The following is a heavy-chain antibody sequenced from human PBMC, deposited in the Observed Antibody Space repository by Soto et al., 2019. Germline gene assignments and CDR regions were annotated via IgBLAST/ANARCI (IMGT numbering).Heavy chain of an antibody. Sequence: QVQLQQWGAGLLKPSETLSLTCAVYGGSFSGYYWSWIRQPPGKGLEWIGEINHSGSTNYNPSLTSRVTISVDTSKNQFSLKLSSVTAADTAVYYCARNGWDIVVVPAATYYYYYYMDVWGKGTTVTVSS. J-gene: IGHJ6*03. CDR3: ARNGWDIVVVPAATYYYYYYMDV. V-gene: IGHV4-34*01. CDR2: INHSGST. CDR1: GGSFSGYY. D-gene: IGHD2-2*01.